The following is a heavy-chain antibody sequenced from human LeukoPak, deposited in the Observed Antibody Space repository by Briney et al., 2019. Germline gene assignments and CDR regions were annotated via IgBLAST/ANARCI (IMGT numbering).Heavy chain of an antibody. Sequence: ASVKVSCKASGYTFTGYYFHWVRQAPGQGLEWMGWINPNSGGSNYAQKFRGRVTMTRDTSISTAYMELSRLRSDDTAVYYCVRGVTLYYYYMDVWGKGTTVTVSS. CDR1: GYTFTGYY. CDR2: INPNSGGS. CDR3: VRGVTLYYYYMDV. V-gene: IGHV1-2*02. J-gene: IGHJ6*03. D-gene: IGHD5/OR15-5a*01.